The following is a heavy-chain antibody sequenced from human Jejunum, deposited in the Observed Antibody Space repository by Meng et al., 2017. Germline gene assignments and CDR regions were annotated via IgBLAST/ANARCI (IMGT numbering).Heavy chain of an antibody. V-gene: IGHV3-7*01. CDR2: IKPDGSAQ. CDR1: GFPFSTYW. Sequence: GESLMISCAASGFPFSTYWMNWVRQAPGKGPEWVANIKPDGSAQFYVDSVKGRFTLSRDNAKNSVYLQMNRLRAEDTAVYYCATSIVGTTTRYFDYWGQGMLVTVSS. J-gene: IGHJ4*02. D-gene: IGHD1-26*01. CDR3: ATSIVGTTTRYFDY.